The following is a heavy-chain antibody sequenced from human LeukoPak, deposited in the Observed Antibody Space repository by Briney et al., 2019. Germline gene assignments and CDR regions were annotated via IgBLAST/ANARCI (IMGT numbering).Heavy chain of an antibody. CDR1: GFTFSSYW. CDR2: IKQDGSEK. Sequence: PGGSLRLSCAASGFTFSSYWMSWVRQAPGKGLEWVANIKQDGSEKYYVDSVKGRFTISRDNAKNSLYLQMNSLRAEDTAVYYCARAIGYCSSTSCYELSRATYDYWGQGTLVTVSS. J-gene: IGHJ4*02. D-gene: IGHD2-2*01. CDR3: ARAIGYCSSTSCYELSRATYDY. V-gene: IGHV3-7*01.